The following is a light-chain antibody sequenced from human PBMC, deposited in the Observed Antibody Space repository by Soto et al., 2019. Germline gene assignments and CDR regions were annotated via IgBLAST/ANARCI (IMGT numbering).Light chain of an antibody. J-gene: IGKJ5*01. CDR1: QDIRSA. CDR2: AAS. Sequence: AIQLTQSPSSLSASVGDRVTITCRASQDIRSALGWYQQKPGKVPKLLIYAASTLQSGVPSRFSGSGSGTDFTLTITTLQPEDVGIYYCQQCHATPLTFGQGTHWRL. CDR3: QQCHATPLT. V-gene: IGKV1-6*01.